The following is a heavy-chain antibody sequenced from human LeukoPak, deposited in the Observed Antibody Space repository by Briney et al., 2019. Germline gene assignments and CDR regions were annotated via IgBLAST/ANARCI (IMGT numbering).Heavy chain of an antibody. V-gene: IGHV4-39*01. CDR2: IYYSGST. D-gene: IGHD4-11*01. J-gene: IGHJ6*03. CDR1: GGSISSSSYY. CDR3: ARHGSYSNYVYYYYYMDV. Sequence: PSETLSLTCTVSGGSISSSSYYWGWIRQPPGKGLEWIGSIYYSGSTYYNPSLKSRVTISVDTSKNQFSLKLSSVTAADTAVYYCARHGSYSNYVYYYYYMDVWGKGTTVTVSS.